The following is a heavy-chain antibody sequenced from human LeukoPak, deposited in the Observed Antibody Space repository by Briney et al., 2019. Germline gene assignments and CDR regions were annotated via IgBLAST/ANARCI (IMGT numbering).Heavy chain of an antibody. CDR1: GFTFSSYE. CDR3: ARIRSSANDAFDI. V-gene: IGHV3-48*03. Sequence: GGSLRLSCAASGFTFSSYEMNWVRQAPGEGLEWLSYISSSGGSTIYYADSVKGRFTISRDNAKNSLYLQMDSLRAEDTAVYYCARIRSSANDAFDIWGQGTMVTVSS. D-gene: IGHD1-26*01. CDR2: ISSSGGSTI. J-gene: IGHJ3*02.